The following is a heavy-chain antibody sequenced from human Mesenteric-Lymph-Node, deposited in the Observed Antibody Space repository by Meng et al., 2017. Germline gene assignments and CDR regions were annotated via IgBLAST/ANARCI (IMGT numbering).Heavy chain of an antibody. CDR1: GYTFTSYG. Sequence: SVKVSCKASGYTFTSYGISWVRQAPGQGLEWMGGIIPIFGTANYAQKFQGRVTITADESTSTAYMELSSLRSEDTAVYYCARDLWAGSYYEGSHYYYGMDVWGQGTTVTVSS. CDR3: ARDLWAGSYYEGSHYYYGMDV. D-gene: IGHD1-26*01. CDR2: IIPIFGTA. V-gene: IGHV1-69*13. J-gene: IGHJ6*02.